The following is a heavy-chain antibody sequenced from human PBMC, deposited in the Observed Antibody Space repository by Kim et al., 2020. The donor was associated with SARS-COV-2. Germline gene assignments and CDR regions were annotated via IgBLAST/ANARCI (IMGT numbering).Heavy chain of an antibody. CDR3: ARGVAVAPSSYFDY. V-gene: IGHV4-59*09. Sequence: NPSLKSRVTISVDTAKNQFSLKLSSVTAADTAVYYCARGVAVAPSSYFDYWGQGTLVTVSS. D-gene: IGHD6-19*01. J-gene: IGHJ4*02.